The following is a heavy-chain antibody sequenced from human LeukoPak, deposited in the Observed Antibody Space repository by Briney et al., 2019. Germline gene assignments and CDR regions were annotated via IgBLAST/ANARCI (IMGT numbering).Heavy chain of an antibody. J-gene: IGHJ4*02. V-gene: IGHV1-2*02. CDR3: ARDRGSSWYPNYFDY. D-gene: IGHD6-13*01. CDR1: GYTFTSYD. CDR2: INPNSGGT. Sequence: ASVKVSCKASGYTFTSYDINWVRQATGQGLEWMGWINPNSGGTNYAQKFQGRVTMTRDTSISTAYMELSRLRSDDTAVYYCARDRGSSWYPNYFDYWGQGTLVTVSS.